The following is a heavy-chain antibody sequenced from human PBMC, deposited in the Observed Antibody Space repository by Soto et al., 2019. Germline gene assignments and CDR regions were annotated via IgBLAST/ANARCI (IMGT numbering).Heavy chain of an antibody. J-gene: IGHJ6*03. D-gene: IGHD6-13*01. V-gene: IGHV3-23*01. CDR1: GFTFSSYA. Sequence: GGSLRLSCAASGFTFSSYAMSWVRQAPGKGLEWVSAISGSGGSTYYADSVKGRFTISRDNSKNTLYLQMNSLRAEDTAVYYCAKVDSSRIYYYYYMDVWGKGTTGTSP. CDR3: AKVDSSRIYYYYYMDV. CDR2: ISGSGGST.